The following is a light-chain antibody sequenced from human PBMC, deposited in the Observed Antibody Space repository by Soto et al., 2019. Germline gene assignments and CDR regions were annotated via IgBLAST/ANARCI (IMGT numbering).Light chain of an antibody. CDR3: QQYCYSVFT. J-gene: IGKJ3*01. Sequence: EIVLTQSPATLSLSPGERATLSCRASQSVNSGHLAWFQQKPGRAPRILIVGTSGRATGIPDRFSGNGSRTYFTLTISRVEPEDSAVYYCQQYCYSVFTFGPGTKVEIK. V-gene: IGKV3-20*01. CDR1: QSVNSGH. CDR2: GTS.